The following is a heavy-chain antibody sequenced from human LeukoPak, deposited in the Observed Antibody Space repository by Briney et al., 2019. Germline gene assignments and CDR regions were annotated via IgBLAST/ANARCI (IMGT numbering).Heavy chain of an antibody. Sequence: SETLSLTCTVSGDSLRSNNYHWGWIRQPPGKGLGWIGSIYDTGSTFYNPSLKSRVIISVDTSKNQFSLKLSSVTAADTAVYYCQSRFLEWLLDYWGQGTLVTVSS. CDR1: GDSLRSNNYH. D-gene: IGHD3-3*01. J-gene: IGHJ4*02. CDR3: QSRFLEWLLDY. V-gene: IGHV4-39*01. CDR2: IYDTGST.